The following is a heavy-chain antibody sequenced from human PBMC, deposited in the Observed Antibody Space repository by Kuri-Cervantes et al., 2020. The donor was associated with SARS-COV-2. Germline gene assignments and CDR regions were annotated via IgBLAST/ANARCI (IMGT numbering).Heavy chain of an antibody. J-gene: IGHJ4*02. V-gene: IGHV3-23*01. Sequence: GESLKISCAASGFTFSGHWIHWVRQAPGKGLEWVSAISGSGGSTYYADSVKGRFTISRDNCKNTLYLQMNSLRAEGTAVYYCVRDGDHWNFDYWGQGTLVTVSS. CDR1: GFTFSGHW. CDR2: ISGSGGST. CDR3: VRDGDHWNFDY. D-gene: IGHD1-1*01.